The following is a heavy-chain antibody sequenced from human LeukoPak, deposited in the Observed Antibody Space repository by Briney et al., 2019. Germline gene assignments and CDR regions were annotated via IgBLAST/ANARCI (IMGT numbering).Heavy chain of an antibody. CDR3: ARYDYYDSSGYYDY. Sequence: AAVKVSCKASGYTFTSYGITWVRQAPGQGLEWMGGIISFNGNTNYAQKLQGRVTMTTDTSTSTAYMELRSLRSDDTAVYYCARYDYYDSSGYYDYWGQGTLVTVSS. CDR2: IISFNGNT. J-gene: IGHJ4*02. D-gene: IGHD3-22*01. V-gene: IGHV1-18*01. CDR1: GYTFTSYG.